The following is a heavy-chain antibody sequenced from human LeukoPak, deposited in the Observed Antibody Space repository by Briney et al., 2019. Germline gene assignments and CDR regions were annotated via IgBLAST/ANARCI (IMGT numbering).Heavy chain of an antibody. CDR1: GGSISSSGYY. CDR2: IYQSGTT. D-gene: IGHD3-3*01. J-gene: IGHJ6*03. Sequence: SETLSLTCTVSGGSISSSGYYWSWIRQPPGKGLEWIGYIYQSGTTYYNPSLKSRVTISVDRYENQFSLKLSSVTAADTAVYYCARFDFWSACCYMDVWGKGTTVTVSS. CDR3: ARFDFWSACCYMDV. V-gene: IGHV4-30-2*01.